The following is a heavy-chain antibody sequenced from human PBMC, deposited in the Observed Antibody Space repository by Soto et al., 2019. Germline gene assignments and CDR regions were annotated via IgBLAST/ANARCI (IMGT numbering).Heavy chain of an antibody. CDR3: ARHVGDSTSYELHYGRDV. CDR2: IDPSDSYT. D-gene: IGHD2-2*01. J-gene: IGHJ6*02. V-gene: IGHV5-10-1*01. CDR1: GYSFTSYW. Sequence: GESLKISCKGSGYSFTSYWISWVRQMPGKGLEWMGRIDPSDSYTNYSPSFQGHVTISADKSISTAYLQWSSLKASDTALYYCARHVGDSTSYELHYGRDVGGQGTTVTVSS.